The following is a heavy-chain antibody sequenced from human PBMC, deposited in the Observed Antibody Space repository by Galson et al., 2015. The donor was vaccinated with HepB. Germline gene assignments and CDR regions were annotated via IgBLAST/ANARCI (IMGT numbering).Heavy chain of an antibody. CDR1: GYTFIDYY. J-gene: IGHJ3*02. V-gene: IGHV1-2*02. CDR2: INPSTGGS. CDR3: ARATRYYGDDI. D-gene: IGHD4-17*01. Sequence: SVKVSCKASGYTFIDYYIHWVRQAPGQGLEWMGWINPSTGGSNYAQKFQGRVTMTRNTSISTAYMELSSLRSEDTAVYYCARATRYYGDDIWGQGTMVTVSS.